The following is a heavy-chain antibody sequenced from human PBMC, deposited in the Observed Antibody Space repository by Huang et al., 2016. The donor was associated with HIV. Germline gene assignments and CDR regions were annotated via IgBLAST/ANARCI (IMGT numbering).Heavy chain of an antibody. Sequence: EVRLVESGGGLVHPGGSLRLSCLVSGFDFSDYAMNWVRQNLGKGLEWVASISSDGNYIYYSDSGRGRFTIFRDNAKNSVSLQMNILGAEDTAVYFCARVDAAANMMGVDLWGRGSLVTVSS. J-gene: IGHJ4*02. CDR1: GFDFSDYA. D-gene: IGHD2-2*01. V-gene: IGHV3-21*02. CDR3: ARVDAAANMMGVDL. CDR2: ISSDGNYI.